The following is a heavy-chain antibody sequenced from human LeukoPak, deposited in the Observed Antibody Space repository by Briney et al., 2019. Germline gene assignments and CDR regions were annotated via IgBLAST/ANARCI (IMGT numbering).Heavy chain of an antibody. CDR1: GGSISSSNW. Sequence: SETLSLTCAVSGGSISSSNWWSWVRQPPGKGLEWIGEIYHSGSTNYNPSLKSRVTISVDKSKNQFSLKLSSVTAADTAVYYCARSPGLLLDLRPSDAFDIWGQGTMVTVSS. CDR2: IYHSGST. CDR3: ARSPGLLLDLRPSDAFDI. J-gene: IGHJ3*02. D-gene: IGHD3-22*01. V-gene: IGHV4-4*02.